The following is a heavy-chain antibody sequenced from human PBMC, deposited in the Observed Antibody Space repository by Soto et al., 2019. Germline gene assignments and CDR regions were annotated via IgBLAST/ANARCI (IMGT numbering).Heavy chain of an antibody. J-gene: IGHJ5*02. D-gene: IGHD3-16*02. V-gene: IGHV1-18*01. CDR1: GYTFTSYG. Sequence: GASVKVSCKASGYTFTSYGISWVRQAPGQGLEWMGWISAYNGNTNYAQKLQGRVTMTTDTSTSTAYMELRSLRSDDTAVYYCARDSLPIDPYNWFDPWGQGSLVTVSS. CDR3: ARDSLPIDPYNWFDP. CDR2: ISAYNGNT.